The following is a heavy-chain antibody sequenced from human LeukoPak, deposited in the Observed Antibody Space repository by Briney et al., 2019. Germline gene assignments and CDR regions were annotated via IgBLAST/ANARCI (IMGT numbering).Heavy chain of an antibody. D-gene: IGHD4-23*01. J-gene: IGHJ4*02. CDR2: LSGGGDST. CDR1: GFTFSSYA. V-gene: IGHV3-23*01. Sequence: GGSLRLSCAASGFTFSSYAMSWVRQAPGKGLEWVSALSGGGDSTYYADSVKGRFTIPRDNSKNTLYLQMNSLRAEDTAVYYCAKIFNWYGGYFDYWGQGTLVTVSS. CDR3: AKIFNWYGGYFDY.